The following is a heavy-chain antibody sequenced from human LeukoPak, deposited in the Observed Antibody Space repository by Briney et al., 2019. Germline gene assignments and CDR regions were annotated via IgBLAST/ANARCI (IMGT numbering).Heavy chain of an antibody. Sequence: ASVKVSCKASGYTFTSYYMHWVRQAPGQGLEWMGIINPSGGSTSYAQKFQGRVTMTRDTSTSTVYMELSSLRSEDTAVYYCARDVSSGYYNDAFDIWGQGTMVTVSS. D-gene: IGHD3-22*01. V-gene: IGHV1-46*01. CDR3: ARDVSSGYYNDAFDI. CDR1: GYTFTSYY. CDR2: INPSGGST. J-gene: IGHJ3*02.